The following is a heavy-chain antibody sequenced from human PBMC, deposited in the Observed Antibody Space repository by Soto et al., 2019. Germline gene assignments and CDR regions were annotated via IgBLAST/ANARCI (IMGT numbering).Heavy chain of an antibody. CDR1: GGSISTYY. CDR3: ARDGSRYDFWSGPYYFDY. J-gene: IGHJ4*02. Sequence: SETLSLTCTVSGGSISTYYWSWIRQPPAKGLEWIGYIYYSGSTNYNPSLKSRVTISVDTSKNQFSLKLSSVSAADTAVYHFARDGSRYDFWSGPYYFDYWGQGTLVTVSS. CDR2: IYYSGST. D-gene: IGHD3-3*01. V-gene: IGHV4-59*01.